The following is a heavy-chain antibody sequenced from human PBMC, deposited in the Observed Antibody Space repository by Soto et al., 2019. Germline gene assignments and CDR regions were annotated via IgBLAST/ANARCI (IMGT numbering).Heavy chain of an antibody. V-gene: IGHV3-9*02. Sequence: EVKLVESGGGLVQPGRSLRLSCVASGFTSDDYAMHWVRQAPGKGLEWVAGIYWNSNRIDYGDSVKGQFTISRDNAEKSLYLQMNSLRPEDTAMYFCLKDVMPGGADCWGQGTLVTVSS. D-gene: IGHD3-16*01. CDR2: IYWNSNRI. J-gene: IGHJ4*02. CDR3: LKDVMPGGADC. CDR1: GFTSDDYA.